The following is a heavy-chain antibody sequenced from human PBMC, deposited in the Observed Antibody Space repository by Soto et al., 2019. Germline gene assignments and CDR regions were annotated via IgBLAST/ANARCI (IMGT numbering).Heavy chain of an antibody. J-gene: IGHJ5*02. CDR3: AKSFVWSGSWREDWFDP. CDR1: GFTFSSYA. Sequence: GGSLRLSCAASGFTFSSYAMSWVRQAPGKGLEWVSAISGSGGSTYYADSVKGRFTISRDNSKNTLYLQMNSLRAEDTAVYYSAKSFVWSGSWREDWFDPWGQGTLVTVSS. D-gene: IGHD3-3*01. V-gene: IGHV3-23*01. CDR2: ISGSGGST.